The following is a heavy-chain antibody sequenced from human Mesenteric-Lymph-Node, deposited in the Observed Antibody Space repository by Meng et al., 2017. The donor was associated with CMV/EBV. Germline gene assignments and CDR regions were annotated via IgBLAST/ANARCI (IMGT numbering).Heavy chain of an antibody. Sequence: GESLKISCAASGFTFNYYWMTWVRQAPGKGLEWVANIKQDGSEKDYVDSVKGRFTISRDNAKNSLYLQMNSLRAEDTAVYYCARVVVVPAASYYYYGMDVWGQGTTVTVSS. CDR3: ARVVVVPAASYYYYGMDV. V-gene: IGHV3-7*04. CDR1: GFTFNYYW. J-gene: IGHJ6*02. D-gene: IGHD2-2*01. CDR2: IKQDGSEK.